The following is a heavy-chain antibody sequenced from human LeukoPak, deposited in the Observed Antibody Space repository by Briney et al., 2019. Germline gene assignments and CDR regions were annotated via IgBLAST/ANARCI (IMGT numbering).Heavy chain of an antibody. CDR2: INHSGST. V-gene: IGHV4-34*01. Sequence: PSETLSLTCAVYGGSFSGYYWSWIRQPPGKGLEWIGEINHSGSTNYNPSLKSRVTISVDTSKNQFSLKLSSETAADTAVCYCARGRYSYASWGQGTLVTVSS. D-gene: IGHD5-18*01. CDR3: ARGRYSYAS. CDR1: GGSFSGYY. J-gene: IGHJ4*02.